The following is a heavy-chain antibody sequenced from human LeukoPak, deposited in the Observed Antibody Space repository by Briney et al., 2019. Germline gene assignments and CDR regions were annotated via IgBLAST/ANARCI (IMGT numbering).Heavy chain of an antibody. J-gene: IGHJ6*02. CDR3: ARGGIIVGAPWQVGAYGMDV. V-gene: IGHV4-39*01. D-gene: IGHD1-26*01. CDR1: GGSISSSSYY. Sequence: PSETLSLTCTVTGGSISSSSYYWGWIRQPPGKGLEWIGSIYYSGSTYYNPSLKSRVTISVDTSKNQFSLNLSSVTAADTAVYYCARGGIIVGAPWQVGAYGMDVWGQGTTVTVSS. CDR2: IYYSGST.